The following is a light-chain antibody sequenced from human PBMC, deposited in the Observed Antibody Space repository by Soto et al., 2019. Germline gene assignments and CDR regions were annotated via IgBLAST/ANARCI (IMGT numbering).Light chain of an antibody. CDR2: VAS. Sequence: EIVLTQSPGTLYLSPGERATLSCRASQSISSSYLAWYQQKPGQAPRLLIFVASSRATDIPDRFSGSGSETDFTLTISRLEHEGFAVYYCQQYGNSPFTFGPGTKVDIK. J-gene: IGKJ3*01. CDR3: QQYGNSPFT. CDR1: QSISSSY. V-gene: IGKV3-20*01.